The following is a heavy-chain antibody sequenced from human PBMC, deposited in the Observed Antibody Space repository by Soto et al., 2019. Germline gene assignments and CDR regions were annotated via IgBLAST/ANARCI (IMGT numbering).Heavy chain of an antibody. V-gene: IGHV3-23*01. CDR3: AHPRPVDWNDFDAFDI. CDR2: IGASGGST. CDR1: GFTFSSHA. Sequence: GGSLRLSCAASGFTFSSHAMSWVRQAPGKGLEWVSGIGASGGSTYFADSVKGRFTISRDNSKNSLFLQMNSLRAEDTAVYYCAHPRPVDWNDFDAFDIWGQGTVVTVSS. J-gene: IGHJ3*02. D-gene: IGHD1-1*01.